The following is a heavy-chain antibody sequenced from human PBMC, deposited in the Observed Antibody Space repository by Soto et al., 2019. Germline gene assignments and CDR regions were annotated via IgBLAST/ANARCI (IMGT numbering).Heavy chain of an antibody. D-gene: IGHD1-20*01. Sequence: LRLSCAASGFTFSSYGMHWVRQAPGKGLEWVAVISYDGSNKYYADSVKGRFTISRDNSKNTLYLQMNSLRAEDTAVYYCAKEFEYNLNQVDYYYYGMDVWGQGTTVT. CDR2: ISYDGSNK. V-gene: IGHV3-30*18. CDR3: AKEFEYNLNQVDYYYYGMDV. J-gene: IGHJ6*02. CDR1: GFTFSSYG.